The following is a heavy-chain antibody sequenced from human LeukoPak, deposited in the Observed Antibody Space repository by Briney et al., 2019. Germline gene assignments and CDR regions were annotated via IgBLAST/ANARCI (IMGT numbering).Heavy chain of an antibody. V-gene: IGHV1-69*06. CDR1: GGTFSGYA. D-gene: IGHD5-18*01. J-gene: IGHJ5*02. CDR2: IIPIFGTA. Sequence: SVTVSCKASGGTFSGYAISWVRQAPGQGLEWMGGIIPIFGTANYAQKFQGRVTITADKSTSTAYMELSSLRSEDTAVYYCASSKLGYSYGPGSNWFDPWGQGTLVTVSS. CDR3: ASSKLGYSYGPGSNWFDP.